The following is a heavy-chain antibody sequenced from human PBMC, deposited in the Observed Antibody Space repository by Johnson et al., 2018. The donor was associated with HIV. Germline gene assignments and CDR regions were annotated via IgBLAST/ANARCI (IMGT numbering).Heavy chain of an antibody. V-gene: IGHV3-15*01. J-gene: IGHJ3*02. Sequence: VQLVESGGGLVQPGGSLRLSCAASGFTFSNAWMSWVRQAPGKGLEWVGRIKSNTDVGTTDYAVPVKGRFTISRDDSKNTLYLQMNSLKTEDTAVYYCATLITIFGVVTLDGFEIWGQGTMVTVSS. CDR1: GFTFSNAW. CDR3: ATLITIFGVVTLDGFEI. D-gene: IGHD3-3*01. CDR2: IKSNTDVGTT.